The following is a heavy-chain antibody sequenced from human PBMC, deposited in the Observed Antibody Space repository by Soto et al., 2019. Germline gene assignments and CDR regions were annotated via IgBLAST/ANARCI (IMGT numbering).Heavy chain of an antibody. CDR2: IIPIFGTA. J-gene: IGHJ5*02. CDR1: GGTFSSYA. D-gene: IGHD2-15*01. Sequence: SVKVSCKASGGTFSSYAISWVRQAPGQGLEWMGGIIPIFGTANYAQKFQGRVTITADKSTSTAYMELSSLRSEDTAVYYCARALYCSGGSCYSGGRWFDPWGQGTLVTVSS. CDR3: ARALYCSGGSCYSGGRWFDP. V-gene: IGHV1-69*06.